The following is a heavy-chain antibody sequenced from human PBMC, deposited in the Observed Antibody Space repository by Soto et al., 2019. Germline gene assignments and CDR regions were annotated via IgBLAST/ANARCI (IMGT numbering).Heavy chain of an antibody. CDR1: GGSISSSSYY. D-gene: IGHD5-12*01. Sequence: QLQLQESGPGLVKPSETLSLTCTVSGGSISSSSYYWDWIRQPPGKGLEWIGSIYYSGNTYYNPSLKSRVTISVDTSKNQFSLKLSSVTAADTAVYYGERVLIVATIIDIWGQGTMVTVSS. J-gene: IGHJ3*02. CDR3: ERVLIVATIIDI. CDR2: IYYSGNT. V-gene: IGHV4-39*01.